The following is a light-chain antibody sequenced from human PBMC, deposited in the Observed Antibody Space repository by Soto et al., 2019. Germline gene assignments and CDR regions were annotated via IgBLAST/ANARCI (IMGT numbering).Light chain of an antibody. Sequence: EIVVTQSPATLSLSPGERASLSCRASQSISYYLAWYQQKPGQAPRLLIYDASNRATGIPARFSGTGSGTDFTLTISGLEPEDFAVYYCQQRYNYPLTFGGGTNVDIK. V-gene: IGKV3-11*01. CDR3: QQRYNYPLT. CDR2: DAS. J-gene: IGKJ4*01. CDR1: QSISYY.